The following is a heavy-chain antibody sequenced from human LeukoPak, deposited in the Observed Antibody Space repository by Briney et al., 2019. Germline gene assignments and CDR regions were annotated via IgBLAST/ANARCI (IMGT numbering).Heavy chain of an antibody. V-gene: IGHV1-69*13. D-gene: IGHD3-3*01. Sequence: ASVTVSFKASGGTFINYAISWVRQAPGQGLEWMGGIIPIFGTANYAQKFQGRVTITADESTSTAYMELSSLRSEDTAVYYCARVGRPYYDFWSGSSSYYYYYMDVWGKGTTVTVSS. CDR1: GGTFINYA. CDR2: IIPIFGTA. J-gene: IGHJ6*03. CDR3: ARVGRPYYDFWSGSSSYYYYYMDV.